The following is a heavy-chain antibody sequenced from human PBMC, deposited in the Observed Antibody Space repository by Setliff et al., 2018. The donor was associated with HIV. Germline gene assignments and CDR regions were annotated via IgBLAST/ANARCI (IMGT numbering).Heavy chain of an antibody. CDR3: ARGTSVRWERRGGFEP. CDR2: IKQDGIEK. CDR1: GFTFSNYW. J-gene: IGHJ5*02. D-gene: IGHD1-26*01. Sequence: GESLKISCVASGFTFSNYWMAWLRQAPGKGLEWVANIKQDGIEKIYVDSVEGRFTISRDNARNSLDLQMNSLRAGDTAIYYCARGTSVRWERRGGFEPWGQGTLVTVSS. V-gene: IGHV3-7*03.